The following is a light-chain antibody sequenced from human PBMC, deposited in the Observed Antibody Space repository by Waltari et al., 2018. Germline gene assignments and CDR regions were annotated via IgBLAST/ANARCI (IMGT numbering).Light chain of an antibody. CDR2: SND. J-gene: IGLJ3*02. V-gene: IGLV1-44*01. CDR1: SSNIGSYT. Sequence: QSVLTQPPSASGTPGQRVTISCSGSSSNIGSYTVNWYQQFPGTAPKLLIYSNDQRPSGVPARFSCSKSGTSASLAISGLQSEDEADDYCSTWDDRLNGQGVFGGGTRLTVL. CDR3: STWDDRLNGQGV.